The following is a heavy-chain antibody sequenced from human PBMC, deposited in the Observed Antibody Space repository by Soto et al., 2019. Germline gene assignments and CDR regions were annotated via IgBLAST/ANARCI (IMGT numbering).Heavy chain of an antibody. Sequence: SETLSLTCTVSGGSISSYYWSWIRQPPGKGLEWIGYIYYSGSTNYNPSLKSRVTISVDTTKNQFSLKLSSVTAADTAVYYCARASRSQAYSSSWYWFDPWGQGTLVTSPQ. CDR1: GGSISSYY. CDR3: ARASRSQAYSSSWYWFDP. D-gene: IGHD6-13*01. V-gene: IGHV4-59*01. CDR2: IYYSGST. J-gene: IGHJ5*02.